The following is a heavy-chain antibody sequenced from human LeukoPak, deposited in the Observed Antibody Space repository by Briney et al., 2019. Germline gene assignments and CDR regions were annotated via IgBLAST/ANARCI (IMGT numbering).Heavy chain of an antibody. CDR3: ARAEAVAGVDY. CDR1: GGSLSNYL. J-gene: IGHJ4*02. V-gene: IGHV4-59*01. Sequence: SETLSLTCTVSGGSLSNYLWSWIRQPPGKGLEWIGYIYYSGSTNYNPSLKSRVTILVDTSKNQFSLKVSSVTAADTAVYYCARAEAVAGVDYWGQGTLVTVSS. D-gene: IGHD6-19*01. CDR2: IYYSGST.